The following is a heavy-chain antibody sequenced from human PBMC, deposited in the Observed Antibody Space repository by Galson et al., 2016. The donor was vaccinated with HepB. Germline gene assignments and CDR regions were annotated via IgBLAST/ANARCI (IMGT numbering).Heavy chain of an antibody. Sequence: SLRLSCAASGFTFSSYAIHWVRQAPGKGLEWVAVISYDGSHKYFADSVKGRFTISRANSKNTLSLQMNSLRPEDTAVYYCARPYETSFYGTSRSLDYWGQGTLVSVAS. J-gene: IGHJ4*02. CDR2: ISYDGSHK. V-gene: IGHV3-30-3*01. CDR3: ARPYETSFYGTSRSLDY. D-gene: IGHD2/OR15-2a*01. CDR1: GFTFSSYA.